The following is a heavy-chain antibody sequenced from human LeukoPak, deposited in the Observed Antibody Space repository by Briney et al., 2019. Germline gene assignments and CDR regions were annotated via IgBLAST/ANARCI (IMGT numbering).Heavy chain of an antibody. J-gene: IGHJ6*02. CDR3: AKDRYYYDSSGYYYYYYYSMDV. V-gene: IGHV3-30*18. CDR2: ISYDGSNK. D-gene: IGHD3-22*01. Sequence: GGSLRLSCAASGFSFSNYAIYWVRQAPGKGLEWVAVISYDGSNKYYADSVKGRFTISRDNSKNTLYLQMNSLRAEDTAVYYCAKDRYYYDSSGYYYYYYYSMDVWGQGTTVTVSS. CDR1: GFSFSNYA.